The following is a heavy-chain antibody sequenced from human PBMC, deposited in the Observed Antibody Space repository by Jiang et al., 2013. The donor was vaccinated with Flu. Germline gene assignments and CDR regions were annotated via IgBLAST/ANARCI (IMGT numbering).Heavy chain of an antibody. D-gene: IGHD3-10*01. Sequence: QLVESGGGLVQPGGSLRLSCAASGFTFSTDGMSWVRQAPGKGLEWVSLISGSGGTTKYTDSVKGRFTISRDNSKNTLYLQMNSLRAEDTAMYFCARMYYDYYGSGSGYEAANPWGQGTLV. CDR3: ARMYYDYYGSGSGYEAANP. V-gene: IGHV3-23*04. CDR1: GFTFSTDG. J-gene: IGHJ5*02. CDR2: ISGSGGTT.